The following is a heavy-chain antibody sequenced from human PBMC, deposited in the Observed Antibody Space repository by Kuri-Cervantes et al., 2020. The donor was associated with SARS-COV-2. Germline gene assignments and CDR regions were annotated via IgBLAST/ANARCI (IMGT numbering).Heavy chain of an antibody. Sequence: GGSLRLSCAASGFTFSDYYMSWIRQAPGKGLEWVSYISSSGSTIYYADSVKGRFTISRDNAKNSLYLQMNSLRAEDTAVYYCASEIEGFIGYYSSTSCPMDYWGQGTLVTVSS. J-gene: IGHJ4*02. CDR2: ISSSGSTI. D-gene: IGHD2-2*01. V-gene: IGHV3-11*04. CDR3: ASEIEGFIGYYSSTSCPMDY. CDR1: GFTFSDYY.